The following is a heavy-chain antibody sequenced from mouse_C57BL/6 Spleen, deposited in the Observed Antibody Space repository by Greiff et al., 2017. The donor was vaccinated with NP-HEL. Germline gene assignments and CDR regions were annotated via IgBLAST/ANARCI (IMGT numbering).Heavy chain of an antibody. CDR1: GFTFSSYA. J-gene: IGHJ4*01. V-gene: IGHV5-4*01. CDR3: AREGDYGSSDYYAMDY. D-gene: IGHD1-1*01. Sequence: EVQLVESGGGLVKPGGSLKLSCAASGFTFSSYAMSWVRQTPEKRLEWVATISDGGSYTYYPDNVKGRFTISRDNAKNNLYLQMSHLKSEDTAMYYCAREGDYGSSDYYAMDYWGQGTSVTVSS. CDR2: ISDGGSYT.